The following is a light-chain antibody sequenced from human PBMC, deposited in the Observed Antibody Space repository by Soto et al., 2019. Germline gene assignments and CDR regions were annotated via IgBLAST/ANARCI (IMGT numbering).Light chain of an antibody. CDR1: QSVSSR. CDR3: QHYNNWPPWT. V-gene: IGKV3-15*01. Sequence: EIIMTQSPDILSVSPGERATLSCRASQSVSSRLAWYPQKPGQAPRLLIHDASTRATGVPARFSGSGSGIEFTLTINSLQAEDFAIYYCQHYNNWPPWTFCQGTKVEIK. CDR2: DAS. J-gene: IGKJ1*01.